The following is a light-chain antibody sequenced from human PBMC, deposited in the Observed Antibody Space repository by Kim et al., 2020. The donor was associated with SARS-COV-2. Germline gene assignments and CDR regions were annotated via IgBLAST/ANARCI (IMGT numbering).Light chain of an antibody. V-gene: IGKV1-5*03. CDR2: LAS. CDR1: QSINTW. CDR3: QHYSRFPYT. J-gene: IGKJ2*01. Sequence: SASVGDRVTITCRASQSINTWLAWYQQKPVKAPKLLIYLASTLESGVPPRFSGSGSGTEFTLTINSLQPDDFATYYCQHYSRFPYTFGQGTKLEI.